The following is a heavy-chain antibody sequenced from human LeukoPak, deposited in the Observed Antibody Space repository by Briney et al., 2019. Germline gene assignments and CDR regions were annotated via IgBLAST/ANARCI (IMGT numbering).Heavy chain of an antibody. Sequence: RASVKVSCKVSGYTLTELSMHWVRQAPGKGLEWMGGFDPEDGETIYAQKFQGRVTMTEDTSTDTAYMELSSLRPEDTAVYYCATAPFWAAAGSYYFDYWGQGTLVTVSS. CDR3: ATAPFWAAAGSYYFDY. CDR2: FDPEDGET. D-gene: IGHD6-13*01. CDR1: GYTLTELS. J-gene: IGHJ4*02. V-gene: IGHV1-24*01.